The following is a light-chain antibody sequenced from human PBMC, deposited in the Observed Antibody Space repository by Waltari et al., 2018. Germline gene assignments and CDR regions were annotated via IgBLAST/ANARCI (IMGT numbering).Light chain of an antibody. V-gene: IGLV2-14*01. CDR1: SSDVGGYNY. Sequence: QSALTQPASVSVSPGQSITIPCTGTSSDVGGYNYVSWYQQHPGKAPKLMIYDVSKRPSGVSNRFSGSTSGNTASLTISGLQAADEADYYCSSYTSSSTWVFGGGTKLTVL. J-gene: IGLJ3*02. CDR2: DVS. CDR3: SSYTSSSTWV.